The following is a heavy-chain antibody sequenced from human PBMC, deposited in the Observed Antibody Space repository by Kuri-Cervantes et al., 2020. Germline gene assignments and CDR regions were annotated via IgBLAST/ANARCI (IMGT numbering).Heavy chain of an antibody. CDR1: GFTFSSYA. CDR3: ARGRSYYYDSSGYSDY. Sequence: GGSLRLSCAASGFTFSSYAMSWVRQAPGKGLEWVAVISYDGSNKYYADSVKGRFTISRDNSKNTLYLRMNSLRAEDTAVYYCARGRSYYYDSSGYSDYWGQGTLVTVSS. CDR2: ISYDGSNK. V-gene: IGHV3-30-3*01. J-gene: IGHJ4*02. D-gene: IGHD3-22*01.